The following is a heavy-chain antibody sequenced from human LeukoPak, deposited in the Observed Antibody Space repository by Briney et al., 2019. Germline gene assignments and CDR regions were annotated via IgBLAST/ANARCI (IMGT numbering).Heavy chain of an antibody. Sequence: SETLSLTCSVSGGSISGYYWTWIRQSAGKGLEWIGRVYTSGSTHYNPSLKTRLTMSVDTSKNQFSLKLSSVTAADTAVYYCARLITGTTTAFDIWGQGTMVTVSS. CDR2: VYTSGST. J-gene: IGHJ3*02. V-gene: IGHV4-4*07. D-gene: IGHD1-7*01. CDR3: ARLITGTTTAFDI. CDR1: GGSISGYY.